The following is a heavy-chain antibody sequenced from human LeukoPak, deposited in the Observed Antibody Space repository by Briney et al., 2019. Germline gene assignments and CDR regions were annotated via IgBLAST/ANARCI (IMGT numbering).Heavy chain of an antibody. CDR1: GYTFTSYD. V-gene: IGHV1-8*01. J-gene: IGHJ4*02. CDR3: ARGGVWDFWSGYLVDYFDY. D-gene: IGHD3-3*01. CDR2: MNPNSGNT. Sequence: ASVKVSCKASGYTFTSYDINWVRQATGQGLEWMGWMNPNSGNTGYAQKFRGRVTMARNTYISTAYMELSSMRSEDTAVYYCARGGVWDFWSGYLVDYFDYWGQGTLVTVSS.